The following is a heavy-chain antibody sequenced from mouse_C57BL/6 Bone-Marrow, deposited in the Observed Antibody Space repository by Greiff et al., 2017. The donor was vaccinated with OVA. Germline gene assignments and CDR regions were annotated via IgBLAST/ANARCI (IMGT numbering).Heavy chain of an antibody. CDR3: ARSHFDDFDY. J-gene: IGHJ2*01. CDR2: INPSTGGT. V-gene: IGHV1-42*01. Sequence: VQLQQSGPELVKPGASVKISCKASGYSFTGYYMNWVKQSPEKSLEWIGEINPSTGGTTYNQKFKAKATLTVDKSSSTAYMQLKSLTSEDSAVYYCARSHFDDFDYWGQGTTLTVSS. CDR1: GYSFTGYY.